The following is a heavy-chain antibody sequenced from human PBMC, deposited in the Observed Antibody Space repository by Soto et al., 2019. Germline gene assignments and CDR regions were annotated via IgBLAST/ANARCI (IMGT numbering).Heavy chain of an antibody. CDR1: RETLTSNY. J-gene: IGHJ5*02. Sequence: AAVEASCNAPRETLTSNYSNWVRQATGQGLEWMGVINPHGGSTAYAQKFKGRVTLTRDTSASTVYMEVSSLTSEDTAMYYCARSSGGNFGIIIEGTNWFAPWGQGTLVTVSS. CDR3: ARSSGGNFGIIIEGTNWFAP. CDR2: INPHGGST. D-gene: IGHD1-26*01. V-gene: IGHV1-46*01.